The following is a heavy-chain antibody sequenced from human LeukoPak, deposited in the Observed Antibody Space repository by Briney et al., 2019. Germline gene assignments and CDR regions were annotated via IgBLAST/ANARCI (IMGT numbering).Heavy chain of an antibody. CDR1: GFTFSSYA. CDR3: AKEPYDSSGSEYSFDY. D-gene: IGHD3-22*01. J-gene: IGHJ4*02. CDR2: ISGSGGST. Sequence: QPGGSLRLSCAASGFTFSSYAMSWVRQAPGKGLEWVSAISGSGGSTYYADSVKGRFTISRDNSKNTLYLQMNSLRAEDTAVYYCAKEPYDSSGSEYSFDYWGQGTLVTVSS. V-gene: IGHV3-23*01.